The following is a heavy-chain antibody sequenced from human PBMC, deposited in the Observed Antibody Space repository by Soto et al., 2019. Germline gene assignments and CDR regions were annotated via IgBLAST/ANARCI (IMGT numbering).Heavy chain of an antibody. CDR1: GDTFIGYS. CDR2: VIPTQRTT. D-gene: IGHD6-13*01. V-gene: IGHV1-69*01. J-gene: IGHJ6*02. CDR3: VIDRLIVAASVGRMVV. Sequence: QVQLVQSGAEVKKPGTSVRVSCKASGDTFIGYSISWVRQAPGQGLEWMGWVIPTQRTTKYAQRFQGRVTMSADQFASTTYMELSSLRPEDTALSYCVIDRLIVAASVGRMVVSGQGTTVTVSS.